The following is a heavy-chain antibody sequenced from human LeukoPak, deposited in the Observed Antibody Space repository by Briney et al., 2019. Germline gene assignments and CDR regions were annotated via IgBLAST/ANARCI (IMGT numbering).Heavy chain of an antibody. V-gene: IGHV3-11*01. D-gene: IGHD2-21*01. CDR1: GLTFSDYY. Sequence: GGSLRLSCAASGLTFSDYYMTWIRQAPGKGLEWVSYISSSGTTIYYADSVKGRFTISRDNSKNSLYLQMNSLRAEDTALYYCARAVVIDFYYYYMDVWGKGTTVTVSS. CDR3: ARAVVIDFYYYYMDV. J-gene: IGHJ6*03. CDR2: ISSSGTTI.